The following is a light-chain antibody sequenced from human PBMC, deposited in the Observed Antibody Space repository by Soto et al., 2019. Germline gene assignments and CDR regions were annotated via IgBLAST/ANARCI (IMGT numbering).Light chain of an antibody. CDR1: QSVSSR. Sequence: EVVLTQSPGTLSLSPGERATLSCRASQSVSSRLAWYQHKPGQAPRLLISGASSRATGIPDRFSGSGSGTDFTLTISRLEPEDFAVYYCQQYGSSGTFGQGTKVDIK. CDR3: QQYGSSGT. CDR2: GAS. V-gene: IGKV3-20*01. J-gene: IGKJ1*01.